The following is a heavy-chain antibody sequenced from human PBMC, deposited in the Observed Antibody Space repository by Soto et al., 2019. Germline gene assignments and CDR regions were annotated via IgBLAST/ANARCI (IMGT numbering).Heavy chain of an antibody. CDR1: VFTLSGYA. Sequence: GGSLRLSCAASVFTLSGYAMDWVRQAPGKGLEYVSGISSNGVGTYYANSVQGRFTISRDNSKNTVYLQMGSLRPEDMAVYYCAGRARPDFYYRDVGGKGTTVTVSS. D-gene: IGHD6-6*01. V-gene: IGHV3-64*01. J-gene: IGHJ6*03. CDR2: ISSNGVGT. CDR3: AGRARPDFYYRDV.